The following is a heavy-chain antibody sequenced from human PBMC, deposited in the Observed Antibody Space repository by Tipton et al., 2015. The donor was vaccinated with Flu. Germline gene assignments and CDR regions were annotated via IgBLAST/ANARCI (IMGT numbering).Heavy chain of an antibody. D-gene: IGHD3-16*01. CDR3: ARLHLRSGNYYYYYGMDV. CDR2: IYTNANT. V-gene: IGHV4-61*02. J-gene: IGHJ6*02. CDR1: GGSISRGSYY. Sequence: TLSLTCTVSGGSISRGSYYYNWIRQPAGEGLEWIGRIYTNANTNYKASLKSRVTISIDRSKNQFSLKLSSVTAADTAVYYCARLHLRSGNYYYYYGMDVWGQGTTVTVSS.